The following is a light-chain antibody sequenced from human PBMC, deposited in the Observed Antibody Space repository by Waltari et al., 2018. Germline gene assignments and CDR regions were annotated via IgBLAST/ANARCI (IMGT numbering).Light chain of an antibody. V-gene: IGLV2-14*01. Sequence: QSALAQPASVSGSPGQSIAISCTGPSSDIGTYNYLSWYQQHPGKAPKLILYEVSDRPSGVSRRFSGSKSGNKATLTISGLQADDEADYYCSSYTNRATLRVFGTGTKVTVL. CDR1: SSDIGTYNY. CDR3: SSYTNRATLRV. J-gene: IGLJ1*01. CDR2: EVS.